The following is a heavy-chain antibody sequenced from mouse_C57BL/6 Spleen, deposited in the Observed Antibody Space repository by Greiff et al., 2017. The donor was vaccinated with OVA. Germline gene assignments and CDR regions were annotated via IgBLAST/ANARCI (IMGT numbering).Heavy chain of an antibody. D-gene: IGHD2-5*01. J-gene: IGHJ1*03. Sequence: QVQLQQSGAELVRPGASVTLSCKASGYTFTDYEMHWVKQTPVHGLEWIGAIDPETGGTAYNQKFKGKAILTADKSSSTAYMELRSLTSEDSAVYFCARENYSNPWYFDVWGTGTTVTVSS. CDR2: IDPETGGT. V-gene: IGHV1-15*01. CDR1: GYTFTDYE. CDR3: ARENYSNPWYFDV.